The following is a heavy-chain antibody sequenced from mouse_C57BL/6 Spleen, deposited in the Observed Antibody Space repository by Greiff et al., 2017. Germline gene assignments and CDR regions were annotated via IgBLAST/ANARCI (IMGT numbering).Heavy chain of an antibody. CDR3: SRGHYDRVLYYFDY. V-gene: IGHV1-64*01. Sequence: QVQLQQPGAELVKPGASVKLSCKASGYTFTSYWMHWVKQRPGQGLEWIGMIYPNSGSTNYNEKFKSKATLTVDKSSSTAYMQLSSLTSEYSAVYYCSRGHYDRVLYYFDYWGQGTTLTVSS. CDR1: GYTFTSYW. J-gene: IGHJ2*01. CDR2: IYPNSGST. D-gene: IGHD1-1*01.